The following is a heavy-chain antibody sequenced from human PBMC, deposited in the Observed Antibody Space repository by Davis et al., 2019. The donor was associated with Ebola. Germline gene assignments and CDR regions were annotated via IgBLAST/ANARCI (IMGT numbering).Heavy chain of an antibody. D-gene: IGHD2-8*01. Sequence: GESLKISCAVSGFTFSDHYMDWVRQAPGKGLEWVGRTRNKANRYTTEYAASVKGRFSISRDDSKDSLYLQMNSLNTEDTAVYYCVRGKNGFDSWGQGTLVTVSS. V-gene: IGHV3-72*01. J-gene: IGHJ4*02. CDR3: VRGKNGFDS. CDR2: TRNKANRYTT. CDR1: GFTFSDHY.